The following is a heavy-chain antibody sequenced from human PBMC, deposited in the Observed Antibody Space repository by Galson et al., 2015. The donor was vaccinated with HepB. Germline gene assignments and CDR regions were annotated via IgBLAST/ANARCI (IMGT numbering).Heavy chain of an antibody. CDR3: AKGHQPASPAGSDY. J-gene: IGHJ4*02. CDR1: GYTFTDYY. CDR2: MHAKNGGT. D-gene: IGHD2-2*01. V-gene: IGHV1-2*02. Sequence: SVKVSCKASGYTFTDYYVHWVRQAPGQGLEWIGWMHAKNGGTNYARKFQGRVTMTRDTSISTAYMDLSRLTSDDTAVYYCAKGHQPASPAGSDYWGQGTLVTVSS.